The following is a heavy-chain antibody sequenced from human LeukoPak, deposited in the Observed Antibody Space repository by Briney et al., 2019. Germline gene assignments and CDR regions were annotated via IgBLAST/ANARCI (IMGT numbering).Heavy chain of an antibody. CDR2: ITWNSDTI. V-gene: IGHV3-9*01. D-gene: IGHD3-22*01. J-gene: IGHJ3*02. CDR1: GFTFDDYA. Sequence: PGGSLRLSCAASGFTFDDYAMHWARQAPGKGLEWGSGITWNSDTIDYADSVKGRFTISRDNAKNSLYLQMNSLRAEDTALYYCAKDTTYYYDSSGYDGFDIWGQGTMVTVSS. CDR3: AKDTTYYYDSSGYDGFDI.